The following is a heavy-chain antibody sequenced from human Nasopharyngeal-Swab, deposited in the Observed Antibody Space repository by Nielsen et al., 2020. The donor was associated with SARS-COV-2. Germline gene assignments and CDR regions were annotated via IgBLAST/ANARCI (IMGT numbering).Heavy chain of an antibody. CDR1: GGSISSSNW. J-gene: IGHJ6*02. D-gene: IGHD6-13*01. Sequence: GSLRLSCAVSGGSISSSNWWSWVRQPPGKGLEWIGEIYHSGSTNYNPSLKSRVTISVDKSKNQFSLKLSSVTAADTAVYYCARDIAAAGEAYYYYGMDVWGQGTTVTVSS. V-gene: IGHV4-4*02. CDR3: ARDIAAAGEAYYYYGMDV. CDR2: IYHSGST.